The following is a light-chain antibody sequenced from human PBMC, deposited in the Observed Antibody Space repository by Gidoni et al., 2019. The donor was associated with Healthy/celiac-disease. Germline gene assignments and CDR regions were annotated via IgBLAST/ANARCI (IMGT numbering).Light chain of an antibody. CDR1: HSISSY. CDR2: AAS. V-gene: IGKV1-39*01. Sequence: DIQMTHSPSSLSASVGDRVTITCRASHSISSYLNWYQQKPGKAPKLLIYAASSLQSGVTSRFSGSGSGTDFTLTISSLQPEDFATDYCQQSYSTPLFTFXPXTKVDIK. J-gene: IGKJ3*01. CDR3: QQSYSTPLFT.